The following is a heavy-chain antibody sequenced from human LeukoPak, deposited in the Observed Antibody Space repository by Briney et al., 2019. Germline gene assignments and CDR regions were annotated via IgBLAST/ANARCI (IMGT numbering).Heavy chain of an antibody. CDR2: IYYRGRT. Sequence: KSLKWIGYIYYRGRTYYKPSLKSRVAISLETSKNQFSLKLSSVTAADTAVYYCARGPTSVVVDYWGQGTLVTVSS. J-gene: IGHJ4*02. V-gene: IGHV4-31*02. CDR3: ARGPTSVVVDY. D-gene: IGHD2-21*01.